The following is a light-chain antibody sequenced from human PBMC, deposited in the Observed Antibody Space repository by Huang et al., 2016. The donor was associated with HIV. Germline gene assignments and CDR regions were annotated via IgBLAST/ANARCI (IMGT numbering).Light chain of an antibody. J-gene: IGKJ2*01. V-gene: IGKV3-20*01. CDR3: HQYGTSPRT. CDR2: GAS. Sequence: IVLTQSPGTLSLSPGERVTLSCRASQSVSSSYLAWYQQKPGQAPRLLIYGASSRAKGIPDFTITINRREPEDFAVYYCHQYGTSPRTFGQGTELEIK. CDR1: QSVSSSY.